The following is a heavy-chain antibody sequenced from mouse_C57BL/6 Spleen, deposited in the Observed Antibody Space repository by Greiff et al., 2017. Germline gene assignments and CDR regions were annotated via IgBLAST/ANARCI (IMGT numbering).Heavy chain of an antibody. J-gene: IGHJ1*03. D-gene: IGHD1-1*01. CDR3: AIYGSSQVGYFDV. V-gene: IGHV1-80*01. CDR1: GYAFSSYW. Sequence: VQLQQSGAELVKPGASVKISCKASGYAFSSYWMNWVKQRPGKGLAWIGQIYPGDGDTNYNGKFKGKATLTADKSSSTAYMQLSSLTSEDSAVYFCAIYGSSQVGYFDVWGTGTTVTVSS. CDR2: IYPGDGDT.